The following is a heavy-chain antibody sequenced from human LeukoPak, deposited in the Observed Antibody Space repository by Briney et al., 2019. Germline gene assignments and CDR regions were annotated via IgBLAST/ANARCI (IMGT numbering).Heavy chain of an antibody. J-gene: IGHJ3*02. CDR1: GFNFGTYS. Sequence: PGGSLRLSCAASGFNFGTYSMHWARQAPGKGLEWVAVIWYDGSNEDYVDSVKGRFTISRDNSKNTLYLQMNSLRAEDTAVYYCAREALPRAFDIWGQGTMVTVSS. CDR2: IWYDGSNE. CDR3: AREALPRAFDI. V-gene: IGHV3-33*01.